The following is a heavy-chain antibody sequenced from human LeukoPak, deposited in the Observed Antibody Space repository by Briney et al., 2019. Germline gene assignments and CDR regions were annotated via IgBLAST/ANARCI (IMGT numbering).Heavy chain of an antibody. V-gene: IGHV3-23*01. CDR1: GFTFSGYA. Sequence: GGSLRLSCAASGFTFSGYAMSWVRQAPGKGLEWVSAISGSGGNTYYADSGKGRFTISRDNSKNTLYLQMNSLRAEDTAVYYCAKLSGSSSYWGQGTLVTVSS. D-gene: IGHD6-13*01. CDR2: ISGSGGNT. J-gene: IGHJ4*02. CDR3: AKLSGSSSY.